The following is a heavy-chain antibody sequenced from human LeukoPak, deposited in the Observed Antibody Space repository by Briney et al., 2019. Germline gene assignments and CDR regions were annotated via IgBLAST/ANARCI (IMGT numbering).Heavy chain of an antibody. D-gene: IGHD5-12*01. CDR1: GYTFTSYG. CDR3: ALFQYSGIDY. J-gene: IGHJ4*02. V-gene: IGHV1-18*01. CDR2: ISAYNGNT. Sequence: GASVKLSCTASGYTFTSYGISWVRHAPGQGLEWMGWISAYNGNTNYAQKLQGRVTMTTDTSTSTAYMELRRLRSDDTAVYYCALFQYSGIDYWGQGTLVTVSS.